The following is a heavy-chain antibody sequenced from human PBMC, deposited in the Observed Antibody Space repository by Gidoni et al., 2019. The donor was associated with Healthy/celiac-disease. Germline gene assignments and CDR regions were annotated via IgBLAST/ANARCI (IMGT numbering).Heavy chain of an antibody. J-gene: IGHJ6*02. D-gene: IGHD6-13*01. V-gene: IGHV3-21*01. CDR3: VSLSIAAAAPGYYGMDV. CDR2: ISSSSSYI. CDR1: GFTFSSYS. Sequence: EVQPVESGGGLVKPGGSLRLSCAASGFTFSSYSMNWVRQAPGKGLEWVSSISSSSSYIYYADSVKGRFTISRDNAKNSLYLQMNSLRAEDTAVYYCVSLSIAAAAPGYYGMDVWGQGTTVTVSS.